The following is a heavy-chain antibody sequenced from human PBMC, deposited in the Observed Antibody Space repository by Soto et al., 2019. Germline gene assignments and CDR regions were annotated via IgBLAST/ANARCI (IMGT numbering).Heavy chain of an antibody. J-gene: IGHJ3*02. CDR2: MNAGNGNT. D-gene: IGHD3-16*01. CDR3: ARDGAAGDGAFDI. CDR1: GYPVTVYA. V-gene: IGHV1-3*01. Sequence: VKVAYNASGYPVTVYAMHLLIHTPGQRLEWMGWMNAGNGNTKYSQKFQGRVTITRDTSASTAYMELSSLRSEDTAVYYCARDGAAGDGAFDIWGQGTMVTVSS.